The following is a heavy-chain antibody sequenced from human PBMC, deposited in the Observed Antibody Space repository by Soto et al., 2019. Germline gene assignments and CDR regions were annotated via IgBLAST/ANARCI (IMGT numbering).Heavy chain of an antibody. CDR3: ARGDGYYYDSSGYYSVY. Sequence: GESLKISCKGSGYSFTIYWISWVRQMPGKGLEWMGRIDPSDSYTNYSPSFQGHVTISAGKSISTAYLQWSSLKASDTAMYYCARGDGYYYDSSGYYSVYWGQGTLVTVSS. J-gene: IGHJ4*02. CDR1: GYSFTIYW. V-gene: IGHV5-10-1*01. D-gene: IGHD3-22*01. CDR2: IDPSDSYT.